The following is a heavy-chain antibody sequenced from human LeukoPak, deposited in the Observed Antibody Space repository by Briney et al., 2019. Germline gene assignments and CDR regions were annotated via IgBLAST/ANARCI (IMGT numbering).Heavy chain of an antibody. CDR3: ARDGVGYYDSSGYYYFQH. V-gene: IGHV1-2*02. J-gene: IGHJ1*01. CDR1: GYTFTGYY. Sequence: ASVKVSGKASGYTFTGYYMHWVRQAPGQGLEWMGWINPNSGGTNYAQKFQGRVTMTRDTSISTAYMELSRLRSDDTAVYYCARDGVGYYDSSGYYYFQHWGQGTLVTVSS. CDR2: INPNSGGT. D-gene: IGHD3-22*01.